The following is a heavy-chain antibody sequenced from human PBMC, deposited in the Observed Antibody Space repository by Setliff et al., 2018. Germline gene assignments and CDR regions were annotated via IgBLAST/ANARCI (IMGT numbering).Heavy chain of an antibody. Sequence: GGSLRLSCAASGFTFSRYWMSWVRQAPGKGLEWVANIKQDGSEKYYVDSVKGRFTISRDNAKNSLYLRMNSLRAEDTAVYYCARDHVYGSQYYYYYYGMDVWGQGTTVTVS. CDR1: GFTFSRYW. D-gene: IGHD3-10*01. V-gene: IGHV3-7*01. CDR2: IKQDGSEK. J-gene: IGHJ6*02. CDR3: ARDHVYGSQYYYYYYGMDV.